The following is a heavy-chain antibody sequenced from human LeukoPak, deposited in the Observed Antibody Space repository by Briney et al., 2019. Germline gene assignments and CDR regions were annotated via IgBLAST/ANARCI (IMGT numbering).Heavy chain of an antibody. D-gene: IGHD4-17*01. CDR2: ISYDGSNK. V-gene: IGHV3-30*14. CDR1: GFTFSSYA. J-gene: IGHJ3*02. Sequence: PGGSLRLSCAASGFTFSSYAMHWVRQAPGKGLEWVAVISYDGSNKYYADSVKGRFTISRENAKNSLYLQMNSLRAGDTAVYYCARLRSAAFDIWGQGTMVTVSS. CDR3: ARLRSAAFDI.